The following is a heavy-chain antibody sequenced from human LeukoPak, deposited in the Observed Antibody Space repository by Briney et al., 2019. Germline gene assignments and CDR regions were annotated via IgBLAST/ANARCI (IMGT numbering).Heavy chain of an antibody. V-gene: IGHV3-21*01. CDR1: GFTFSSYS. J-gene: IGHJ4*02. CDR2: FTSRSRSI. Sequence: PGGSLRLSCVASGFTFSSYSMTWVRQAPGKGLEWLSSFTSRSRSIYYADSVKGRFTISRDNSKNTLYLQMNSLRAEDTAVYYCAKDWMVAATPYYFDYWGQGTLVTVSS. CDR3: AKDWMVAATPYYFDY. D-gene: IGHD2-15*01.